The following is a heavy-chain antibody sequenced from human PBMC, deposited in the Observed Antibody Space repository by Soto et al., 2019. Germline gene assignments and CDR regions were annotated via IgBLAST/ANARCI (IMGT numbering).Heavy chain of an antibody. V-gene: IGHV4-59*07. CDR2: IYYSGST. CDR1: GDSITSYY. CDR3: ARARLSRSWWFDP. Sequence: PSDTLSLTCTVPGDSITSYYWSWIRQPPGKGLEWIGYIYYSGSTNYNPSLKSRVTISVDTSKNQFSLKLSSVTAADTAVYYCARARLSRSWWFDPWGQGTLVTVS. J-gene: IGHJ5*02. D-gene: IGHD3-10*01.